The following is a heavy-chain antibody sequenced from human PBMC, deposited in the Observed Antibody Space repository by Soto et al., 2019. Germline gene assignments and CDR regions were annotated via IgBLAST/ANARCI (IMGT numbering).Heavy chain of an antibody. CDR3: EREVVEASSLWFDP. J-gene: IGHJ5*02. V-gene: IGHV1-8*01. CDR2: MTTNLNAT. D-gene: IGHD2-15*01. CDR1: GYTFTSHD. Sequence: ASVKVSFKASGYTFTSHDINWMRQAPGQGLPWLGCMTTNLNATGYPPGFKGRVTLRWNTCLSTAYLDLTRLKYDDTAVYYCEREVVEASSLWFDPWGQGPLVTVSS.